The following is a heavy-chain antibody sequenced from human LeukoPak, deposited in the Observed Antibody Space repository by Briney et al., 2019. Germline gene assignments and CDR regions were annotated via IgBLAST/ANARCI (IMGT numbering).Heavy chain of an antibody. CDR3: TRGPIQLWLYHGMDV. CDR2: IRSKTYGGTT. CDR1: GFTFGDHA. Sequence: GRSLRLSCTVSGFTFGDHAMSWVRQAPGKGLEWVGFIRSKTYGGTTEYAASVKGRFIISTDDSTSIAYLQMNSLKTEDTAVYYCTRGPIQLWLYHGMDVWGQGTTVTVSS. D-gene: IGHD5-18*01. J-gene: IGHJ6*02. V-gene: IGHV3-49*04.